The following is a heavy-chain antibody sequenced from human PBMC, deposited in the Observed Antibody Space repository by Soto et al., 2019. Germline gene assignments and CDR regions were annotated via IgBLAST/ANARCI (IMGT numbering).Heavy chain of an antibody. D-gene: IGHD4-17*01. CDR3: AKDHLETTVTTPSY. CDR1: GFTFSSYG. CDR2: ISYDGNNK. Sequence: QVQLVESGGGVVQPGRSLRLSCAASGFTFSSYGMHWVRQAPGKGLEWVAVISYDGNNKYYADSVKGRFTISRDNFKNTLYLQMDSLRAEYTAMYYCAKDHLETTVTTPSYWGQGTLVTVSS. J-gene: IGHJ4*02. V-gene: IGHV3-30*18.